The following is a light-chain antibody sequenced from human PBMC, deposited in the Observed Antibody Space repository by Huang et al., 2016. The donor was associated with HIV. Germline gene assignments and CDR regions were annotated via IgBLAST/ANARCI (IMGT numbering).Light chain of an antibody. J-gene: IGKJ5*01. V-gene: IGKV3-11*01. CDR1: QSVNRY. Sequence: EIVLTQSPTTLSLSPGERATLSCRASQSVNRYLAWYQQKPGQAPRLLIYDASNRATGSPARFSGSGSGTDFTLTISSLEPEDFAVYYCQQRSNWPPITFGQGTRLEIK. CDR3: QQRSNWPPIT. CDR2: DAS.